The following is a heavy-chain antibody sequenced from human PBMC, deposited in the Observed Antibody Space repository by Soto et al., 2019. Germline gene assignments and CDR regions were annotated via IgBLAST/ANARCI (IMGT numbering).Heavy chain of an antibody. J-gene: IGHJ4*02. D-gene: IGHD2-15*01. CDR2: ISAYNGNT. V-gene: IGHV1-18*01. CDR1: GYTFTSYG. Sequence: QVQLVQSGAEVKKPGASVKVSYKASGYTFTSYGISWVRQAPGQGLEWMGWISAYNGNTNYAQKLQGRVTMTTDTSTSTAYMELRSLRSDDTAVYYCARASGGYCSGGSCYSGDYWGQGTLVTVSS. CDR3: ARASGGYCSGGSCYSGDY.